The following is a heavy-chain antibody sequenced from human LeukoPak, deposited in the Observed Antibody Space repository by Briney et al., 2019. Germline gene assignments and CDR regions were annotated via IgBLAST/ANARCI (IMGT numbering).Heavy chain of an antibody. Sequence: GASVKVSCKTFGYTFTNYGMHWVRQAPRQSPEWMGWINTGNGNTKSSQKFQDRVTLTRDTSASTGYMELNSLSSEDTAVYYCARVPLHDDSRHYYPHWGQGTPVTVSS. V-gene: IGHV1-3*04. CDR2: INTGNGNT. CDR1: GYTFTNYG. CDR3: ARVPLHDDSRHYYPH. D-gene: IGHD3-22*01. J-gene: IGHJ1*01.